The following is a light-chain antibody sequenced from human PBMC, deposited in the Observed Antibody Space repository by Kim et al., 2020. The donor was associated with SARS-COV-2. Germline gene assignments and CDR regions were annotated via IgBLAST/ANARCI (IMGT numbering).Light chain of an antibody. J-gene: IGLJ3*02. CDR3: QAWDSSNWV. V-gene: IGLV3-1*01. CDR2: QDS. Sequence: SYELTQPPSVSVSPGQTASITCSGDKLGDKYACWYQQKPGQSPVLVIYQDSKRPSGIPERFSGSNSGNTATLTISGTQAMGEADYYCQAWDSSNWV. CDR1: KLGDKY.